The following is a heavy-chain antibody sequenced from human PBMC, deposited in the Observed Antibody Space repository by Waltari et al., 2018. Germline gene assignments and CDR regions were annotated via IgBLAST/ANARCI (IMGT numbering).Heavy chain of an antibody. J-gene: IGHJ6*02. CDR1: GFTVSSNY. D-gene: IGHD5-18*01. CDR2: IYSGGST. V-gene: IGHV3-53*01. Sequence: EVQLVESGGGLIQPGGSLRLSCAASGFTVSSNYMSWVRQAPGKGLEWVSVIYSGGSTYYADSVKGRFTISRDNSKNTRYLQMNSLRAEDTAVYYCARDADSYGFYYGMDVWGQGTTVTVSS. CDR3: ARDADSYGFYYGMDV.